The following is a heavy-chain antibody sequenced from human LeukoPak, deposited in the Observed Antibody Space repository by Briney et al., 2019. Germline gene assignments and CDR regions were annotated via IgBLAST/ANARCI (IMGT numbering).Heavy chain of an antibody. J-gene: IGHJ4*02. V-gene: IGHV3-20*04. D-gene: IGHD3-22*01. Sequence: GGSLRPSCAASGFTFDDYGMSWVRQAPGKGLEWVSGINWNGGSTGYADSVKGRFTISRDNAKNSLYLQMNSLRAEDTALYYCASGDYYDSSGGEIYFDYWGQGTLVTVSS. CDR1: GFTFDDYG. CDR3: ASGDYYDSSGGEIYFDY. CDR2: INWNGGST.